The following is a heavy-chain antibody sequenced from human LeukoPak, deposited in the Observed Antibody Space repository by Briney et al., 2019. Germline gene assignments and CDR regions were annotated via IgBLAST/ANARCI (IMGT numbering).Heavy chain of an antibody. CDR1: GFTFSSYW. V-gene: IGHV3-7*01. CDR3: ASSTKGAFDI. CDR2: IKQDGSEK. D-gene: IGHD2-8*01. Sequence: QPGGSLRLXCAASGFTFSSYWMSWVRQAPGKELEWVANIKQDGSEKYYVDSVKGRFTISRDNAKNSLYLQMNSLRAEDTAVYYCASSTKGAFDIWGQGTMVTVSS. J-gene: IGHJ3*02.